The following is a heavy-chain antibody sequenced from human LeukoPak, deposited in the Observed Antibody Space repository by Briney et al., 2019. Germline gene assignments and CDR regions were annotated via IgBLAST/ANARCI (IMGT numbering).Heavy chain of an antibody. J-gene: IGHJ4*02. CDR3: AKDWFGYYGSGSNFEY. CDR1: GITFSSYA. V-gene: IGHV3-23*01. Sequence: GGSLRLSCAASGITFSSYAMSWVRQAPGKGLEWVSAISGSGGSTYYTDSVKGRFTISRDNSKNTLYLQMNSLRAEDTAVYYCAKDWFGYYGSGSNFEYWGQGTLVTVSS. CDR2: ISGSGGST. D-gene: IGHD3-10*01.